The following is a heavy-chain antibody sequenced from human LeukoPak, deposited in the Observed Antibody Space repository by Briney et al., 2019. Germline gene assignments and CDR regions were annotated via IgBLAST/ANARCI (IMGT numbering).Heavy chain of an antibody. Sequence: GASVKVSCKASGGTFSSYAISWVRQAPGQGLEWMGRIIPILGIANYAQKFQGRVTITADKSTGTAYMELSSLRSEDTAVYYCARDSGSSGLFDYWGQGTLVTVSS. J-gene: IGHJ4*02. CDR3: ARDSGSSGLFDY. V-gene: IGHV1-69*04. D-gene: IGHD6-19*01. CDR2: IIPILGIA. CDR1: GGTFSSYA.